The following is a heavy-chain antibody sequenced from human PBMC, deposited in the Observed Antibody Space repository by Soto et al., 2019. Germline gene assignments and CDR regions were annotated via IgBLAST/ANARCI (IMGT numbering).Heavy chain of an antibody. Sequence: PGESLKISCKGSGYSVTRYRLCWSRQMPGKGMECLGNIDPSASYTNYSPSFKGHVTISADKSISTAYLQWSSLKASDTAMYYCASTTPIVRGVLDYYYYGLDIWGQGTTVTGSS. CDR2: IDPSASYT. V-gene: IGHV5-10-1*01. J-gene: IGHJ6*02. CDR1: GYSVTRYR. D-gene: IGHD3-10*02. CDR3: ASTTPIVRGVLDYYYYGLDI.